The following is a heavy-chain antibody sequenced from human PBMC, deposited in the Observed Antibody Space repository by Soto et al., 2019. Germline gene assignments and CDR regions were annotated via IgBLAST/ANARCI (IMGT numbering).Heavy chain of an antibody. CDR3: ARAPYSSSYDY. D-gene: IGHD6-6*01. V-gene: IGHV4-30-4*01. J-gene: IGHJ4*02. CDR1: GDCIRSWEYY. Sequence: SETLSVTCTVCGDCIRSWEYYWRWNRQPPGKGLEWIGYIYYSGSTYYNRSLKSRVTISVDTSKNQFSLKLSSVTAADTAVYYCARAPYSSSYDYWGQGTLVTVSS. CDR2: IYYSGST.